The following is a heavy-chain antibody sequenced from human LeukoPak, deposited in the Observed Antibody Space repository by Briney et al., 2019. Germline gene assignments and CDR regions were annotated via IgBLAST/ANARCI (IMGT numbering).Heavy chain of an antibody. Sequence: SETLSLTCTVSGGSISSYYWSWIRQPPGKGLEWIGYIYYSGSTNYNPSLKSRATISVDTSKNQFSLKLSSVTAADTAVYYCARVAAAGYFDYWGQGTLVTVSS. D-gene: IGHD6-13*01. J-gene: IGHJ4*02. CDR1: GGSISSYY. V-gene: IGHV4-59*01. CDR2: IYYSGST. CDR3: ARVAAAGYFDY.